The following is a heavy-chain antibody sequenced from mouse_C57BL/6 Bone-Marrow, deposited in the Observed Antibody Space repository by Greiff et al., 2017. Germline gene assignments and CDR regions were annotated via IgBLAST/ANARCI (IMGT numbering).Heavy chain of an antibody. CDR3: ARKNGLAWFAY. CDR1: GFTFSDYG. Sequence: EVQRVESGGGLVKPGGSLKLSCAASGFTFSDYGMHWVRQAPEQGLEWVAYIIRGSSTIYYADTVKGRFTISRDNAKNTLCRQMTSLRSEDTAMYYCARKNGLAWFAYWGQGTLVTVSA. V-gene: IGHV5-17*01. CDR2: IIRGSSTI. J-gene: IGHJ3*01. D-gene: IGHD1-2*01.